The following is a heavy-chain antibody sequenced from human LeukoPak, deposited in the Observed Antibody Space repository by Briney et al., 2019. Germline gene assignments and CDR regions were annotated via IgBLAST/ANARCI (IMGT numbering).Heavy chain of an antibody. Sequence: PGGSLRLSCVASGLSISNDWMSWVRQAPGKGLEWVARVKSKSAGETTDYAAPVTGRFTISRDDSKNTLYLQMNSLKTEDTAVYYCTLIQGWGSGSYYRDFWGQGTLVTVSS. V-gene: IGHV3-15*01. J-gene: IGHJ4*02. D-gene: IGHD3-10*01. CDR3: TLIQGWGSGSYYRDF. CDR1: GLSISNDW. CDR2: VKSKSAGETT.